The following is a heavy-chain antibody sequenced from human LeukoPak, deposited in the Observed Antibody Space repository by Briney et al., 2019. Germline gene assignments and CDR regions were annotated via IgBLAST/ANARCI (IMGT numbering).Heavy chain of an antibody. D-gene: IGHD6-19*01. CDR1: GYTFTGYY. J-gene: IGHJ4*02. CDR3: ARAVAGSRGDFDY. Sequence: ASVKVSCRSSGYTFTGYYLHWVRQAPGQGLEWMGWIIPNSGGTNYAQKFQGRATMTRDTSISTAYMELSRLRSDDTAVYYCARAVAGSRGDFDYWGQGTLVTVSS. CDR2: IIPNSGGT. V-gene: IGHV1-2*02.